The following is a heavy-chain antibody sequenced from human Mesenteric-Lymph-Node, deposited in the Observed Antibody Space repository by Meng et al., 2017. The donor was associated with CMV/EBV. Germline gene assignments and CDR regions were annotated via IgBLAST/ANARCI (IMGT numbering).Heavy chain of an antibody. CDR3: AREQQTVTTFGGVTLPYYYGMDV. CDR2: ISSSSSYI. J-gene: IGHJ6*02. CDR1: GFTFSSYS. Sequence: GGSLRLSCAASGFTFSSYSMNWVRQAPGKGLEWVSSISSSSSYIYYADSVKGRFTISRDNAKNSLYLQMNSLRAEDTAVYYCAREQQTVTTFGGVTLPYYYGMDVWGQGTTVTVSS. V-gene: IGHV3-21*01. D-gene: IGHD3-16*01.